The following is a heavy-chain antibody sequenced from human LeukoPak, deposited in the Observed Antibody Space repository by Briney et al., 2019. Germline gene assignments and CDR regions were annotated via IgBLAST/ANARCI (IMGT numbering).Heavy chain of an antibody. D-gene: IGHD2-21*01. CDR2: ISDNGGSI. CDR1: GFTFSSFG. CDR3: VKIAPDLP. Sequence: GGSLRLSCAASGFTFSSFGMTWVSQAPGKGLEWVSAISDNGGSIIYADSVKGRFTISRDNSKNSLYLQMNSLRADDTAVYYCVKIAPDLPWGQGTLVTVS. V-gene: IGHV3-23*01. J-gene: IGHJ5*02.